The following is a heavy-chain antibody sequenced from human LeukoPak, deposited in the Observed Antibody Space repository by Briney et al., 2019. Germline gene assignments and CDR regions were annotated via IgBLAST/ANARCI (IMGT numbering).Heavy chain of an antibody. CDR2: ISAYNGNT. Sequence: GASVKVSCKASGYTFTSYGISWVRQAPGQGLEWMGWISAYNGNTNYAQKLQGRVTMTTDTSTSIAYMELRSLRSDDTAVYYCARDRGSGWYLGVYYYYGMDVWGQGTTVTVSS. CDR1: GYTFTSYG. D-gene: IGHD6-19*01. CDR3: ARDRGSGWYLGVYYYYGMDV. J-gene: IGHJ6*02. V-gene: IGHV1-18*01.